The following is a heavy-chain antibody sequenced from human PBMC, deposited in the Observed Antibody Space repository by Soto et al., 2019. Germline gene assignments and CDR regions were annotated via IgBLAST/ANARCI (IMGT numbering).Heavy chain of an antibody. CDR2: IDTDGSTGGT. Sequence: EVRLVESGGALVPPGGSLRLTCEASGFTFSGHWIHWVRRAPGKGLVWVSHIDTDGSTGGTSYADSVKGRFTVSRDDSTDRLYLQMNDLRVEDTAVYYCGRGRGTYYADSWCQGTLVTVAS. CDR3: GRGRGTYYADS. J-gene: IGHJ5*01. D-gene: IGHD1-26*01. CDR1: GFTFSGHW. V-gene: IGHV3-74*03.